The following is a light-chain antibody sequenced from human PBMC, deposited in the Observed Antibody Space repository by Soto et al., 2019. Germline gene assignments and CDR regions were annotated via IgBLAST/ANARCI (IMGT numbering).Light chain of an antibody. Sequence: EVLLTQSPPTLSLSPGDTATLSCRASHSISNYLGWYQLRPGHAPRLLIYDASNRATGIPVRFSGSGSGTDFTLTISSLEPEDFAVYYCQQRTNWPSFGQGTRLEIK. CDR3: QQRTNWPS. CDR1: HSISNY. V-gene: IGKV3-11*01. CDR2: DAS. J-gene: IGKJ5*01.